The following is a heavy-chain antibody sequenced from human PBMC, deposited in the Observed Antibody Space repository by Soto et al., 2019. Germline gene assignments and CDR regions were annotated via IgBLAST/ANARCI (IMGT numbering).Heavy chain of an antibody. CDR1: GFTFSSCG. CDR2: IWYDGSNK. CDR3: ARVLSGSYAIDY. V-gene: IGHV3-33*01. Sequence: QVQLEESGGGVVQPGRSLRVSCAASGFTFSSCGMHWVRQAPGKGLEWVAVIWYDGSNKYYADSVKGRFTISRDNSKNTLYLQMNSLRAEDTAVYYCARVLSGSYAIDYWGQGTLVTVSS. J-gene: IGHJ4*02. D-gene: IGHD1-26*01.